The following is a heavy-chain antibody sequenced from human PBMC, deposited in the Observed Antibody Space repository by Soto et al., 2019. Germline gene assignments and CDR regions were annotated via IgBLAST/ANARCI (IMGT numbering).Heavy chain of an antibody. V-gene: IGHV4-59*01. CDR1: GGSISSYY. CDR2: IYYSGST. CDR3: AIYDTNNWFDP. J-gene: IGHJ5*02. D-gene: IGHD3-9*01. Sequence: SETLSLTCTVSGGSISSYYWSWIRQPPGKGLEWIGYIYYSGSTNYNPSLKSRVTISVDTSKNQFSLKLSSVTAADTAVYYCAIYDTNNWFDPWGQGTLVTVSS.